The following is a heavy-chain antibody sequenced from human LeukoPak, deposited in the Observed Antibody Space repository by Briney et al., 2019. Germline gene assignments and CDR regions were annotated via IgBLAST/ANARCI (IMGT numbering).Heavy chain of an antibody. J-gene: IGHJ4*02. Sequence: GGSLRLSCAASGFTFSSNWMSWVRQAPGKGLEWVANIKEDGSEKYYVDSVKGRFTISRDNAKNSLYLQMNSLRAEDTAVYYCAREKHCSGGSCYVGKYYFDYWGQGTLVTVSS. CDR3: AREKHCSGGSCYVGKYYFDY. CDR1: GFTFSSNW. D-gene: IGHD2-15*01. V-gene: IGHV3-7*01. CDR2: IKEDGSEK.